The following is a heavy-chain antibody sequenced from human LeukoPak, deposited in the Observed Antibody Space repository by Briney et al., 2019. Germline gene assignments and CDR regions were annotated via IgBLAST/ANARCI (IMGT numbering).Heavy chain of an antibody. CDR2: ISGSGDNT. D-gene: IGHD3-22*01. V-gene: IGHV3-23*01. CDR1: GFTFSSYA. CDR3: AKGSYYDSSGSFYFDY. Sequence: GGSLRLSCAASGFTFSSYAMSWVRQAPGKGLEWVSGISGSGDNTYYADSVRGRFTISRDNSKNTLYVQVNSLGTEDTAAYYCAKGSYYDSSGSFYFDYWGQGTLVTVSS. J-gene: IGHJ4*02.